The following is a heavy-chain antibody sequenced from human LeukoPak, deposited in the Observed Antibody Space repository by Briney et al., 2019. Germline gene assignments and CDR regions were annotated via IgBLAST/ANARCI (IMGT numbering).Heavy chain of an antibody. CDR2: IYSTGSA. Sequence: PSETLSLTCTVSGGSLSSYYWSWIRQPPGKGLEWIGYIYSTGSANYNPSLKSRVTLSVDTAKNQFSLKLNSVTAADTAVYYCARDTLTMVRGVMRYYYGMDVWGQGTTVTVSS. D-gene: IGHD3-10*01. CDR1: GGSLSSYY. CDR3: ARDTLTMVRGVMRYYYGMDV. J-gene: IGHJ6*02. V-gene: IGHV4-4*08.